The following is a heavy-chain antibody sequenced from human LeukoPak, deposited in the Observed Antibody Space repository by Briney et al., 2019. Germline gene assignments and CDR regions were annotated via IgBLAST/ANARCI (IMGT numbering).Heavy chain of an antibody. CDR1: GFTFSSYS. CDR3: ASAVVTNP. D-gene: IGHD4-23*01. J-gene: IGHJ5*02. Sequence: GGSLRLSCAASGFTFSSYSMNWVRQAPGKGLEWVSSISSSSSYIYYADSVKGRFTISRDNSRNTLFLQMNSLRVEDTAVFYCASAVVTNPWGQGTLVTVSS. CDR2: ISSSSSYI. V-gene: IGHV3-21*01.